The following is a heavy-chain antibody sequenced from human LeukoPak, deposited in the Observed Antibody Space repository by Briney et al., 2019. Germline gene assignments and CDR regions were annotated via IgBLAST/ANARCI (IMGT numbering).Heavy chain of an antibody. J-gene: IGHJ4*02. CDR3: ASRISAGYYYDSSGYST. Sequence: GGSLRLSCAASGFTFSYYTMHWVRQAPGKGLEWVAVISYDGSNEYYADSVKGRFTISRDNAKNTLYLQMNSLRAEDTAVYYCASRISAGYYYDSSGYSTWGQGTLVTVSS. V-gene: IGHV3-30-3*01. CDR1: GFTFSYYT. CDR2: ISYDGSNE. D-gene: IGHD3-22*01.